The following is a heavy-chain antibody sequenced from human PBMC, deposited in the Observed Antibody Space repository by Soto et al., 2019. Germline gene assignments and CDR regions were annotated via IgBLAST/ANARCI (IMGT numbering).Heavy chain of an antibody. CDR3: ARDSGWIVDY. J-gene: IGHJ4*02. CDR2: IWYDGSNK. D-gene: IGHD6-19*01. CDR1: GFTFSSYG. V-gene: IGHV3-33*01. Sequence: QVQLVESGGGVVQPGRSLRLSCAASGFTFSSYGMHWVRQAPGKGLEWVALIWYDGSNKYYADSAKGRFTISRDNSKNTLYLQMNSLSAEDTAVYYCARDSGWIVDYWGQGTLVTVSS.